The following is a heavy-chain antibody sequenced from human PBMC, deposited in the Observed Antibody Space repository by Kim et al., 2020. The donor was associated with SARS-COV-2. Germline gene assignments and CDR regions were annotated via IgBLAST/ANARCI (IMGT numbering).Heavy chain of an antibody. CDR1: GGSISSGSYY. J-gene: IGHJ3*02. V-gene: IGHV4-39*01. CDR3: AALPAGIVVVDI. CDR2: IYYSGTT. Sequence: SETLSLTCTVSGGSISSGSYYWGWIRQPQGKGLEWIGSIYYSGTTYHNPSLKSRVTMSVDTSKNQFSLKLSSVTAADTAVYYCAALPAGIVVVDIWGQGTMVTVSS. D-gene: IGHD2-15*01.